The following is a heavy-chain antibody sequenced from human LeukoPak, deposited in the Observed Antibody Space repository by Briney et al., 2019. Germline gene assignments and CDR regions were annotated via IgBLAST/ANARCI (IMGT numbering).Heavy chain of an antibody. V-gene: IGHV5-51*01. CDR2: IYPGDSDT. D-gene: IGHD2-15*01. CDR3: ARLYCSGGSCYSTFDY. J-gene: IGHJ4*02. Sequence: GESLKISCKGSGYSFTSYWIGWVRQMPGKGLEWMGIIYPGDSDTRYSPSFQGQVTISADKSISTAYLQWSSLKASDTAIYYCARLYCSGGSCYSTFDYWGQGTLVTVSS. CDR1: GYSFTSYW.